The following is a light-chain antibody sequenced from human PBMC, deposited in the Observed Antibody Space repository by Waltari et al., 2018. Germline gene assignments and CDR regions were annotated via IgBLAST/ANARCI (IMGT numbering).Light chain of an antibody. V-gene: IGLV2-11*01. Sequence: QSALTQPRSVSGSSGQSVTISCSGSRCHVVVYVFTSWYQHHPDNAPKLIIYDGTKRPSGVPDRFSGSKSGNTASLTISGLQADDEADYYCSSYTPTSFWVFGGGTKLTVL. CDR2: DGT. CDR3: SSYTPTSFWV. CDR1: RCHVVVYVF. J-gene: IGLJ3*02.